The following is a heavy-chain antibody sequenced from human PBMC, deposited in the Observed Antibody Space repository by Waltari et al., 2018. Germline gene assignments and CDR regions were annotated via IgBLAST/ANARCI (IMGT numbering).Heavy chain of an antibody. CDR1: GFTFSSYA. CDR3: AKVRRSDYFGSGSYPYYDF. Sequence: QVQLVESGGGVVQPGESLRISCAASGFTFSSYAIHCVLQAPGKGLEWVALVWSDGSRTYYADSVKDRFTISRDNSKNTLSLQMSRLRPEDTALYYCAKVRRSDYFGSGSYPYYDFWGQGTLVSVSS. D-gene: IGHD3-10*01. J-gene: IGHJ4*02. CDR2: VWSDGSRT. V-gene: IGHV3-30*02.